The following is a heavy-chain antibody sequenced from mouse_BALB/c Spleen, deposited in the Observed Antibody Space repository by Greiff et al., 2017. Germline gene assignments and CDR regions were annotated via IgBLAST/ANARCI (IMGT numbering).Heavy chain of an antibody. J-gene: IGHJ4*01. Sequence: VQLQQSGAELVKPGASVKLSCTASGFNIKDTYMHWVKQRPEQGLEWIGRIDPANGNTKYDPKFQGKATITADTSSNTAYLQLSSLTSEDTAVYYCARGDYGSRYAMDYWGQGTSVTVSS. D-gene: IGHD1-1*01. V-gene: IGHV14-3*02. CDR3: ARGDYGSRYAMDY. CDR1: GFNIKDTY. CDR2: IDPANGNT.